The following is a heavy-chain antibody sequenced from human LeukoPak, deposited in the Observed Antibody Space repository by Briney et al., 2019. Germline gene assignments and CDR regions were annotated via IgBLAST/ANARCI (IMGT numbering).Heavy chain of an antibody. Sequence: PGGSLRLSCAASGLTFSSYAMSWVRQAPGKGLEWVSGISGSGGNTYYAGSVKGRFTVSRDNSKNTLYLQMNSLRAEDTAVYYCAKDLSSSWYCNYFDYWGQGTLVTVS. V-gene: IGHV3-23*01. CDR2: ISGSGGNT. D-gene: IGHD6-13*01. CDR3: AKDLSSSWYCNYFDY. J-gene: IGHJ4*02. CDR1: GLTFSSYA.